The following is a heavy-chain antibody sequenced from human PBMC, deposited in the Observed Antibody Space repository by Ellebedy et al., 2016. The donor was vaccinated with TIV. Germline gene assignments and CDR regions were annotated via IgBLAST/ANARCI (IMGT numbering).Heavy chain of an antibody. CDR3: ARATEGLDY. CDR1: GFTFSSYD. D-gene: IGHD1-14*01. Sequence: PGGSLRLSCAASGFTFSSYDMHWVRQVTGKGLEWVSAIGTADDTYYPGSVKGRFTISRENAKNSLYLQMNSLRAGDTAVYYCARATEGLDYWGQGTLVTVSS. V-gene: IGHV3-13*01. J-gene: IGHJ4*02. CDR2: IGTADDT.